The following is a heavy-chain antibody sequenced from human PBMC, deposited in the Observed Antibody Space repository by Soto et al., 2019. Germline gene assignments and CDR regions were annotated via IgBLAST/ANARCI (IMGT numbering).Heavy chain of an antibody. CDR2: VYYSGNT. CDR3: ARKGAAASYAHYYMDV. Sequence: ETLSPPSPVSCCSLRPYDLRWVPQAPGKGLEWIGYVYYSGNTNYNPSLESRVTISVDTSRNRFSLNLTSATAADTAVYYCARKGAAASYAHYYMDVWGRGTAVTVSS. D-gene: IGHD6-13*01. CDR1: CCSLRPYD. V-gene: IGHV4-59*01. J-gene: IGHJ6*03.